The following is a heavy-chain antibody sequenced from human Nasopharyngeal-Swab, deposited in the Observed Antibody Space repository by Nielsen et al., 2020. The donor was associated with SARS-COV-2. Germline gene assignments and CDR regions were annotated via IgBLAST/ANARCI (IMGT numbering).Heavy chain of an antibody. Sequence: GGSLRLSCVASGFTFDDYAMHWVRQAPGKGLEWVSGISWNSGSIAYADSVKGRFTISRDNAKNSLYLQMNSLRAEDTVLYYCAKDGQRPLYYYAMDVWGQGTTVTVSS. CDR2: ISWNSGSI. J-gene: IGHJ6*02. D-gene: IGHD1-1*01. V-gene: IGHV3-9*01. CDR1: GFTFDDYA. CDR3: AKDGQRPLYYYAMDV.